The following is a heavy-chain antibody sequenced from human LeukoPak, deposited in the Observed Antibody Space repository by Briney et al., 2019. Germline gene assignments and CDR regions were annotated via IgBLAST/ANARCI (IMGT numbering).Heavy chain of an antibody. V-gene: IGHV4-4*09. Sequence: SETLSLTCTVSGGSISSYHWSWIRQPPGKGLEWIGYIYTSGSTNYNPSLKSRVTISVDTSKNQFSLKLSSVTAADTAVYYCARDHYDFWSGYYTGIWFDPWGQGTLVTVSS. CDR3: ARDHYDFWSGYYTGIWFDP. CDR2: IYTSGST. D-gene: IGHD3-3*01. J-gene: IGHJ5*02. CDR1: GGSISSYH.